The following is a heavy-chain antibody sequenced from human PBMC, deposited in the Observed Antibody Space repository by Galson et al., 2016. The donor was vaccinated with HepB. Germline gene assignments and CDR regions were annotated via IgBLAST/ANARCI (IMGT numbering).Heavy chain of an antibody. V-gene: IGHV4-30-2*01. Sequence: GLEWIGYIYHTGSTYYSPSLMSRVTISVDRSKNLFSLRLTSVTAADTAVYYCARYYYGSGIHSHFDYWGQGTLVTVSS. CDR2: IYHTGST. D-gene: IGHD3-10*01. CDR3: ARYYYGSGIHSHFDY. J-gene: IGHJ4*02.